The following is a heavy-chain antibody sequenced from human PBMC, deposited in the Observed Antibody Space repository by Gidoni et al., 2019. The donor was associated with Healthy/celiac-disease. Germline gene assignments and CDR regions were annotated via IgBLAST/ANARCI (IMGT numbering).Heavy chain of an antibody. V-gene: IGHV3-23*01. Sequence: EVQLLESGVGLVQPGGSLRLSCAASGFTFSSSAMSWVRQAPGKGLECVSSISGSGGSTYYADSVKGRFTISRDNSKNTLYLQMNSLRAEDTAVYYCAKAGYSSSWRHYYYYGMDVWGQGTTVTVSS. CDR2: ISGSGGST. CDR3: AKAGYSSSWRHYYYYGMDV. CDR1: GFTFSSSA. J-gene: IGHJ6*02. D-gene: IGHD6-13*01.